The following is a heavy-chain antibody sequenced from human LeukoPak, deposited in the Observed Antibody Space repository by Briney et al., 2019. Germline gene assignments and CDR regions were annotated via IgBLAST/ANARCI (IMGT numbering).Heavy chain of an antibody. CDR3: ARPSTGTTTGFDY. Sequence: SETLSLTCTVSGGSISSYYWSWIRQPPGKGLEWIGYIYYSGSTNYNPSLKSRVTISVDTSKNQFSLKLSSVTAADTAVYYCARPSTGTTTGFDYWGQGTLVTVSS. D-gene: IGHD1-7*01. CDR2: IYYSGST. V-gene: IGHV4-59*08. CDR1: GGSISSYY. J-gene: IGHJ4*02.